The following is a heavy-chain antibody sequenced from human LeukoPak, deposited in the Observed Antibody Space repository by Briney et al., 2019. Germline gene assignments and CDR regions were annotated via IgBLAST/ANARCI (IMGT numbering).Heavy chain of an antibody. Sequence: PGGSLRLSCVASGFTFSNYWMHWVRQAPGKGLEWVANIKQDGSEKYYVDSVKGRFTISRDNAKNSLYLQTNSLRAEDTAVYYCARGGPPLYCGGDCPAYYFDYWGQGTLVTVSS. J-gene: IGHJ4*02. CDR3: ARGGPPLYCGGDCPAYYFDY. D-gene: IGHD2-21*01. CDR1: GFTFSNYW. CDR2: IKQDGSEK. V-gene: IGHV3-7*01.